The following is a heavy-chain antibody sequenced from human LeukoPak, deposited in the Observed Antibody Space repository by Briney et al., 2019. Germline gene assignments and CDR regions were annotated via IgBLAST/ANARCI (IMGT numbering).Heavy chain of an antibody. V-gene: IGHV4-34*01. Sequence: PSETLSLTCVVYGGSFSGYYWSWIRQPPGKGLEWIGEINHSGSTNYNPSLKSRVTISVDTSKNQFSLKLSSVTAADTAVYYCARLCLAVAPRDFDIWGQGTMVTVSS. D-gene: IGHD6-19*01. CDR1: GGSFSGYY. CDR3: ARLCLAVAPRDFDI. J-gene: IGHJ3*02. CDR2: INHSGST.